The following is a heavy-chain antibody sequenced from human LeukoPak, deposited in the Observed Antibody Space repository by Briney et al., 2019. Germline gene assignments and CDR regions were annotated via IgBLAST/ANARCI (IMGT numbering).Heavy chain of an antibody. V-gene: IGHV4-61*02. J-gene: IGHJ5*02. D-gene: IGHD6-13*01. CDR1: GGSISSGSYY. CDR3: ARVEIAMYSSSWANWFDP. CDR2: IYTSGST. Sequence: SQTLSLTCTVSGGSISSGSYYWSWIRQPAGKGLEWIGRIYTSGSTNYNPSLKSRVTISVDTSKNQFSLKLSSVTAADTAVYYCARVEIAMYSSSWANWFDPWGQGTLVTVSS.